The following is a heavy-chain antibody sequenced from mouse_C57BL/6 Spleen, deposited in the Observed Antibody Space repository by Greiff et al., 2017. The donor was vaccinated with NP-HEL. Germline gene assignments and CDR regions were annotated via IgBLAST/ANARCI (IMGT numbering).Heavy chain of an antibody. CDR3: ARRPLWDYYAMDY. D-gene: IGHD1-1*02. V-gene: IGHV5-17*01. Sequence: EVKLVESGGGLVKPGGSLKLSCAASGFNFSDYGMHWVRQAPEQGLEWVAYISSGSSTTYSADTVQGRFTISRDTAKNTLFLQMTSLRTEDTAMYYCARRPLWDYYAMDYWGQGTSVTVSS. CDR2: ISSGSSTT. CDR1: GFNFSDYG. J-gene: IGHJ4*01.